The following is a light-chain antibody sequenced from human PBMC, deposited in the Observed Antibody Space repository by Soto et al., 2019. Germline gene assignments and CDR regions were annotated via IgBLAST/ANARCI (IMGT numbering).Light chain of an antibody. CDR2: EVS. V-gene: IGLV2-8*01. Sequence: LTQPPSASGSPGQSVTISCTGTSSDVGGYNYISWYQQHPGKAPKLMIYEVSKRPSGVPDRFSGSKSGNTASLTVSGLQAEDEADYYCSSYAGSNNYVFGTGTKV. CDR1: SSDVGGYNY. CDR3: SSYAGSNNYV. J-gene: IGLJ1*01.